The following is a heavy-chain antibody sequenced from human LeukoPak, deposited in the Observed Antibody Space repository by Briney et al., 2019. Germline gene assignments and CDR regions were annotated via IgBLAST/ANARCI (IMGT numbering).Heavy chain of an antibody. CDR2: INPNSGGT. Sequence: ASVKVSCKASGYTFTGYYMHWVRQAPGQGLEWMGWINPNSGGTNYAQKFQGRVTMTRDTSISTAYMELSRLRSDDTAVYYCAREEVCSSTSCYHRGWFDPWGQGTLVTVSS. J-gene: IGHJ5*02. D-gene: IGHD2-2*01. CDR3: AREEVCSSTSCYHRGWFDP. V-gene: IGHV1-2*02. CDR1: GYTFTGYY.